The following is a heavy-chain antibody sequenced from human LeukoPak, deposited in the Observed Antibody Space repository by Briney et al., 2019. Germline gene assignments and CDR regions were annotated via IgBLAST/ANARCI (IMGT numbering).Heavy chain of an antibody. CDR3: AGTSYYDFWSGYS. V-gene: IGHV4-59*01. CDR1: GGSISSYY. CDR2: IYYSGST. J-gene: IGHJ5*02. Sequence: SETLSLTCTVSGGSISSYYWSWIRQPPGKGLEWIGYIYYSGSTNYNPSLKSRVTISVDTSKNQFSLKLSSVTAADTAVYYCAGTSYYDFWSGYSWGQGTLVTVSS. D-gene: IGHD3-3*01.